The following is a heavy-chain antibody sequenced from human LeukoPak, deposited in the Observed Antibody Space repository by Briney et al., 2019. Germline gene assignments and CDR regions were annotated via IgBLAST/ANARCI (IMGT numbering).Heavy chain of an antibody. CDR2: MNPNSGNT. J-gene: IGHJ4*02. D-gene: IGHD3-10*01. Sequence: ASVKVSCKASGYTFTSYDINWVRQATGQGLEWLGWMNPNSGNTGYAQKFQGRVTMTRNTSISTAYMELSSLRSEDTAVYYCARAITMVRGVIGRYWGPGTLVTVSS. CDR3: ARAITMVRGVIGRY. CDR1: GYTFTSYD. V-gene: IGHV1-8*01.